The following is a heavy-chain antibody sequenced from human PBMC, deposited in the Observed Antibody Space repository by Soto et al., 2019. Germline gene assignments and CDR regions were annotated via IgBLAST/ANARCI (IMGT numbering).Heavy chain of an antibody. CDR1: GFTFSNYG. D-gene: IGHD6-19*01. CDR3: ATDGPGKQSLVGYYFDY. Sequence: QVQLVESGGGVVQPGRSLRLSCAASGFTFSNYGMHWVRQAPGKGLEWVAVLSSDGSKKYYVDSVKGRFTISRDNSKNTLYLQMDSLRGEGTAVYYCATDGPGKQSLVGYYFDYWGQGTLVTVSS. CDR2: LSSDGSKK. V-gene: IGHV3-30*03. J-gene: IGHJ4*02.